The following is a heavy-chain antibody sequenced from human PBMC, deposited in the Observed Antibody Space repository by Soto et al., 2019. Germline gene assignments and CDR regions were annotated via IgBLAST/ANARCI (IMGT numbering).Heavy chain of an antibody. Sequence: PSETLSLTCAVYGGSFSGYYWTWIRQPPGTGLEWIGEINHSGSTYYNPSLKSRVTISVDTSKNQFSLKLSSVTAADTAVYYCARHGSGSYYNNWFDPWGQGTLVTVSS. CDR2: INHSGST. V-gene: IGHV4-34*01. D-gene: IGHD3-10*01. CDR3: ARHGSGSYYNNWFDP. CDR1: GGSFSGYY. J-gene: IGHJ5*02.